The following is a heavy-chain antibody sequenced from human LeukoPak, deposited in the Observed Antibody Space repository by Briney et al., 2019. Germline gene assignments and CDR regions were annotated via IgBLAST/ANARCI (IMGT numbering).Heavy chain of an antibody. J-gene: IGHJ4*02. D-gene: IGHD6-19*01. CDR2: INHSGST. CDR1: GGSFSGYY. CDR3: ARSIAVAGTSDY. V-gene: IGHV4-34*01. Sequence: SETLSLTCAVYGGSFSGYYWSWIRQPPGKGLEWIGEINHSGSTNYNPSPKSRVTISVDTSKNQFSLKLSSVTAADTAVYYCARSIAVAGTSDYWGQGTLVTVSS.